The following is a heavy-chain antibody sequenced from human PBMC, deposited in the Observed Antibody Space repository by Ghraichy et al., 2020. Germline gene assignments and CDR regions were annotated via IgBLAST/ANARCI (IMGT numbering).Heavy chain of an antibody. CDR2: INHSGST. CDR1: GGSFSGYY. V-gene: IGHV4-34*01. D-gene: IGHD3-22*01. J-gene: IGHJ4*02. Sequence: TLSLTCAVYGGSFSGYYWSWIRQPPGKGLEWIGEINHSGSTNYNPSLKSRVTISVDTSKNQFSLKLSSVTAADTAVYYCANYYYDSSGYNYFDYWGQGTLVTVSS. CDR3: ANYYYDSSGYNYFDY.